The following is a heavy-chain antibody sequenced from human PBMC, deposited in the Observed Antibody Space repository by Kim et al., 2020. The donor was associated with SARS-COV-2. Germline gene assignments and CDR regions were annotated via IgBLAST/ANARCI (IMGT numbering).Heavy chain of an antibody. D-gene: IGHD3-9*01. V-gene: IGHV4-59*01. J-gene: IGHJ3*02. Sequence: RVTISVDTSKNQFSLKLSSVTAADTAVYYCARDRYDILTGYYIGPDAFDIWGQGTMVTVSS. CDR3: ARDRYDILTGYYIGPDAFDI.